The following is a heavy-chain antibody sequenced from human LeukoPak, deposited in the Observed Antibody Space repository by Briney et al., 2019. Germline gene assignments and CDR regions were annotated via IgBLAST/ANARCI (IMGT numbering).Heavy chain of an antibody. V-gene: IGHV3-7*01. J-gene: IGHJ4*01. D-gene: IGHD6-13*01. CDR1: GFTFSSYW. CDR2: IRLDGGEK. CDR3: ARDGAAAGPYFDL. Sequence: VGSLRLSCAVSGFTFSSYWMNWVRQAPGKGLEWVASIRLDGGEKSYVDSVKGRFTISRDNTKNSLYLQMSSLRAEDTAVYFCARDGAAAGPYFDLWGQGTLVTVSS.